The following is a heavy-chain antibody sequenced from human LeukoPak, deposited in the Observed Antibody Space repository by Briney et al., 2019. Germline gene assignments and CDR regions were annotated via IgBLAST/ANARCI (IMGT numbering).Heavy chain of an antibody. J-gene: IGHJ4*02. V-gene: IGHV1-69*13. Sequence: SVKVSCKASGYTFTRYGISWVRQAPGQGLEWMGGIIPIFGTANYAQKFQGRVTITADESTSTAYMELSSLRSEDTAVYYCARVYCSGGSCYSWTGEGPYFDYWGQGTLVTVSS. CDR1: GYTFTRYG. CDR3: ARVYCSGGSCYSWTGEGPYFDY. D-gene: IGHD2-15*01. CDR2: IIPIFGTA.